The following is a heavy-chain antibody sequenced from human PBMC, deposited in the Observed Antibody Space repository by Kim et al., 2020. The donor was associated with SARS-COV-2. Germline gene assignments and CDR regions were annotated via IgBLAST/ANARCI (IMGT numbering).Heavy chain of an antibody. Sequence: SETLSLTCTVSGGSISSYYWTWIRQPPGKGLEWIGYVYDSGSTNYNPSLKSRVTISLDPSKNQFSLKLSSVTAADTAIYYCARDPEYCSGGSCYSDDAF. CDR1: GGSISSYY. D-gene: IGHD2-15*01. CDR2: VYDSGST. CDR3: ARDPEYCSGGSCYSDDAF. J-gene: IGHJ3*01. V-gene: IGHV4-59*01.